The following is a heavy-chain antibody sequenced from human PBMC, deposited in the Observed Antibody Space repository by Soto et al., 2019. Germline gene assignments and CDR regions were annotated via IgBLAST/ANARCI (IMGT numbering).Heavy chain of an antibody. Sequence: QVQLVQSGAEVKKPGSSVKVSCKASXXXFSSYGISWVRQAPGQGLEWMGGIIPIFGTANYAQNFQGRVTITADESTSTAYMELSSLRSEDTAXYYXXXXEMATMNYYYYGMDVWGQGTTVTVSS. CDR3: XXXEMATMNYYYYGMDV. J-gene: IGHJ6*02. D-gene: IGHD5-12*01. V-gene: IGHV1-69*12. CDR2: IIPIFGTA. CDR1: XXXFSSYG.